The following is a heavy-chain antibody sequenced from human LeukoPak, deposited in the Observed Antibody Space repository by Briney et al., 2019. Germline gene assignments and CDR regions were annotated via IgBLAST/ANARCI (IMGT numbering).Heavy chain of an antibody. CDR1: GFTFSSYS. V-gene: IGHV3-21*01. CDR2: ISSSSSYI. D-gene: IGHD2-2*01. Sequence: GGSLRLSCAASGFTFSSYSMNWVRQAPGKGLEWVSSISSSSSYIYYADSVKGRFTISRDNAKNSLYLQMNSLRAEDTAVYYCARDLPEGAYQLLSAYWGQGTLVTVSS. CDR3: ARDLPEGAYQLLSAY. J-gene: IGHJ4*02.